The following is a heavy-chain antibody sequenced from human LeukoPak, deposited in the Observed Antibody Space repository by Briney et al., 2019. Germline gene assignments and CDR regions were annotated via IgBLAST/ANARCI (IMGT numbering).Heavy chain of an antibody. Sequence: GRSLRLSCAASGFTFSSYAMHWVRQAPGKGLEWVAVISYDGSNKYYADSVKGRFTISRDNSKNTLYLQMNSLRAEDTAVYYCARPDYWGQGTPVTVSS. J-gene: IGHJ4*02. CDR1: GFTFSSYA. CDR3: ARPDY. V-gene: IGHV3-30-3*01. CDR2: ISYDGSNK.